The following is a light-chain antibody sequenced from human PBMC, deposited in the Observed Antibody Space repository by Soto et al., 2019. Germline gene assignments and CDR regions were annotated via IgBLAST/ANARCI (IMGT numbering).Light chain of an antibody. CDR1: SSDFGSYNL. Sequence: QSALTQPASVSGSPGQSITISCTGTSSDFGSYNLVSWYQQHPGKATKLMIYEVSKRPSGVSNRFSGSKSGNTASLTIPGLQAEDEADYYCCSYAGSSTPLIFGTGTKVTVL. V-gene: IGLV2-23*02. J-gene: IGLJ1*01. CDR2: EVS. CDR3: CSYAGSSTPLI.